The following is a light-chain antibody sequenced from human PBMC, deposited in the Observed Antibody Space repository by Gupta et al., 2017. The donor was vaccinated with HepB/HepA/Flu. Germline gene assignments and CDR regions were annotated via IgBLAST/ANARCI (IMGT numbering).Light chain of an antibody. V-gene: IGKV3D-20*01. CDR3: QQYGSSPLT. Sequence: EIVLTQSPATLSLSPGERATLSCGASESVRSRCLAWYQQKPGLAPRLLMYDASKRATGIPDRFSGSGSGTDFTLTISRLEPEDFAVYYCQQYGSSPLTFGGGTKVEIK. CDR2: DAS. CDR1: ESVRSRC. J-gene: IGKJ4*01.